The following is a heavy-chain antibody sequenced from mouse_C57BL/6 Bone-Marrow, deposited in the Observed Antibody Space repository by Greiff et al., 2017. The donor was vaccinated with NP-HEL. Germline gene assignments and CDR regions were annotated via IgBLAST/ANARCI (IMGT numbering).Heavy chain of an antibody. CDR1: GYTFTSYW. CDR2: IDPSDSYT. CDR3: ARPRYYYGSSYPFAY. D-gene: IGHD1-1*01. J-gene: IGHJ3*01. Sequence: VQLQQPGAELVRPGTSVKLSCKASGYTFTSYWMHWVKQRPGHGLEWIGVIDPSDSYTNYNQKFKGKATLTVDTSSSTAYMQLSSLTSEDSAVYYCARPRYYYGSSYPFAYWGQGTLVTVSA. V-gene: IGHV1-59*01.